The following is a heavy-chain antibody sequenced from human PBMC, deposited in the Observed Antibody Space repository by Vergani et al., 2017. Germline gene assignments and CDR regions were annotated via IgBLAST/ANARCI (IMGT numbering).Heavy chain of an antibody. CDR2: MYPGDSDT. Sequence: EVQLVQSGAEVKKRGESLKISCKGSGYSFTSYWIGWVRQMRGKGREWMGIMYPGDSDTRYSPSLQGQVTISADKSISTAYLQWSSLKATDTAMYYCAGHEGRSGGSCYDYWSQGTLVTVSS. D-gene: IGHD2-15*01. J-gene: IGHJ4*02. CDR1: GYSFTSYW. V-gene: IGHV5-51*01. CDR3: AGHEGRSGGSCYDY.